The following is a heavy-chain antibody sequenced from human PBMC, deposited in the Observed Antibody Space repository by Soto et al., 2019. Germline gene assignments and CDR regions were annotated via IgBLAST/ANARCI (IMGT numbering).Heavy chain of an antibody. V-gene: IGHV4-59*12. D-gene: IGHD2-2*01. Sequence: QVQLQESGPGLVKPSETLSLTCTVSGGSISSYYWSWIRQPPGKGLEWIGYIYYSGSTNYNPSLTSRVTIAVDTSKNQFSLKLSSVTAADTAVYYSARERLCSSTSCYESAFDIWGQGTMVTVSS. CDR2: IYYSGST. J-gene: IGHJ3*02. CDR1: GGSISSYY. CDR3: ARERLCSSTSCYESAFDI.